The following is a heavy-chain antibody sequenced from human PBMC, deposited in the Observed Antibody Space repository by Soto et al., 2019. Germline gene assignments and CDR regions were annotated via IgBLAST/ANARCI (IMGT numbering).Heavy chain of an antibody. V-gene: IGHV3-30*03. CDR1: GVTFKDYG. J-gene: IGHJ2*01. D-gene: IGHD3-16*01. Sequence: LRLSCGAPGVTFKDYGMHWVRQAPGKGLEWVAVISYDGKQTYYADSVKGRFTISKDKSKRTLFLQMNSLRADDTAVYYCARDGWGSNWYFDLWGRGTLVTVSS. CDR2: ISYDGKQT. CDR3: ARDGWGSNWYFDL.